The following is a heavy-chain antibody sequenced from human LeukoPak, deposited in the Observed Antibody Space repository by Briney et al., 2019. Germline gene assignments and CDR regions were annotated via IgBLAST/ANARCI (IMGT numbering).Heavy chain of an antibody. Sequence: PSETLSLTCTVSGGSISSSSYYWGWIRQPPGKGLEWIGTIYYSGSTYYNPSLKSRVTISVDTSKNQFSLKLSSVTAADTAVYYCARAHPSRDDFWSGYYTQRGYYFDYWGQGTLVTVSS. V-gene: IGHV4-39*07. CDR1: GGSISSSSYY. D-gene: IGHD3-3*01. J-gene: IGHJ4*02. CDR2: IYYSGST. CDR3: ARAHPSRDDFWSGYYTQRGYYFDY.